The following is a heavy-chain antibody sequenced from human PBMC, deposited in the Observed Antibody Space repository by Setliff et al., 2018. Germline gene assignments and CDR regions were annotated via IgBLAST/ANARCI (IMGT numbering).Heavy chain of an antibody. Sequence: KTSETLSLTCTVSGGSIRGFQYWGWFRQPAGRELEWIGEINHSGSTNYNPSLKSRVTISVDTSKNQFSLKLSSVTAADTAVYYCARGSGYSSSKYFQHWGQGTLVTVSS. CDR3: ARGSGYSSSKYFQH. J-gene: IGHJ1*01. D-gene: IGHD5-18*01. CDR2: INHSGST. V-gene: IGHV4-34*01. CDR1: GGSIRGFQY.